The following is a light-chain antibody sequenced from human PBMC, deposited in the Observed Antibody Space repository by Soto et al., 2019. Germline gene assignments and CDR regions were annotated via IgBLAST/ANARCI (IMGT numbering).Light chain of an antibody. V-gene: IGKV1-5*03. CDR2: EAS. J-gene: IGKJ1*01. CDR1: QSISSW. CDR3: QQYNAYPLT. Sequence: DIQMTQSPSTLSASVGDRVTITCRASQSISSWLAWYQQKPGKAPNLLIYEASSLESGVPLRFSGSGSGTECTITISILQPDDFATYYCQQYNAYPLTLGQGTKVEIK.